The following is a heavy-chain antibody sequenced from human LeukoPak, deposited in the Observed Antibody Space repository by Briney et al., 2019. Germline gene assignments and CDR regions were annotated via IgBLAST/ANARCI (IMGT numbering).Heavy chain of an antibody. J-gene: IGHJ4*02. V-gene: IGHV3-23*01. CDR2: ISGSGGST. Sequence: GGSLRLSCAASGFTFSSYAMSWVRQAPGKGLEWVSAISGSGGSTYYADSVKGRFTISRDNSKNMLYLQMNSLRAEDTAVYYCAKASDYVWGSYRPWDYWGQGTLVTVSS. CDR3: AKASDYVWGSYRPWDY. D-gene: IGHD3-16*02. CDR1: GFTFSSYA.